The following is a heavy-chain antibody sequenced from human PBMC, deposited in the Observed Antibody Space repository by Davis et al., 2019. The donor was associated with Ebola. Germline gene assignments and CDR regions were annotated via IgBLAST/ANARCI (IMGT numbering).Heavy chain of an antibody. CDR1: GFTFSTYA. V-gene: IGHV3-23*01. Sequence: GESLKISCAASGFTFSTYAMNWVRQAPGKGLEWVSAISGSGDRTYYADSGSVKGRFSISRDNSKNTVYLQMSGLKTEDTAVYYCTRDPFKWSGAYFDNWGQGTLVTVSS. CDR3: TRDPFKWSGAYFDN. D-gene: IGHD3-3*01. J-gene: IGHJ4*02. CDR2: ISGSGDRT.